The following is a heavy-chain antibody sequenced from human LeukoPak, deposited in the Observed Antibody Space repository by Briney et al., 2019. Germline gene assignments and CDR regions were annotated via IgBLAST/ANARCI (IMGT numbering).Heavy chain of an antibody. J-gene: IGHJ2*01. CDR3: ARDSYGDYEPPDWYFDL. CDR1: GYTFMGYY. CDR2: INPNSGAT. Sequence: ASVKVSCKASGYTFMGYYIHWVRQAPGQGLEWMGWINPNSGATTYAQKFQGRVTMTTDTSSSTAYMQLNRLRFDDTAIYYCARDSYGDYEPPDWYFDLWGRGTLVTVSS. D-gene: IGHD4-17*01. V-gene: IGHV1-2*02.